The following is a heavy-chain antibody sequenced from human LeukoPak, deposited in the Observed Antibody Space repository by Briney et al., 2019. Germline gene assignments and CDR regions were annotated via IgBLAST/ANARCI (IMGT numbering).Heavy chain of an antibody. Sequence: GGSLRLSCAASGFTFNNAWMNWVRQAPGKGLEWVGRTRNKANSYTTEYAASVKGRFTISRDDSKNSLYLQMNSLKTEDTAVYYCASGSYYPEYFQHWGQGTLVTVSS. D-gene: IGHD1-26*01. CDR1: GFTFNNAW. CDR3: ASGSYYPEYFQH. V-gene: IGHV3-72*01. CDR2: TRNKANSYTT. J-gene: IGHJ1*01.